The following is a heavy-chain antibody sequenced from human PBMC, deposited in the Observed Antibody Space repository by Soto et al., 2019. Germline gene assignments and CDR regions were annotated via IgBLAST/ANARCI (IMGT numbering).Heavy chain of an antibody. Sequence: QVQLQESGPGLVKPSETLSLTCTVSGGSINNHYWSWIRQPPGKGLEWLGYVYYNGITNYNPSLKGRVTISAYTSKNQLSLKLTSLTAADTAIYYCTRANWYSEYWGQGTLVTVSS. CDR3: TRANWYSEY. V-gene: IGHV4-59*11. CDR2: VYYNGIT. J-gene: IGHJ4*02. CDR1: GGSINNHY. D-gene: IGHD7-27*01.